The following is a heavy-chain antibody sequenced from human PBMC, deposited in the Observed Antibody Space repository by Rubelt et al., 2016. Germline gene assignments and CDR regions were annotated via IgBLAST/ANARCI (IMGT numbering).Heavy chain of an antibody. CDR1: GFHFGSFA. CDR3: VKDGEGAANYFAD. J-gene: IGHJ4*02. Sequence: QVQLVESGGGVVQPGRSLRLSCATSGFHFGSFALHWVRQAPGKGLEWVATISYNGIYDYHANSLKGRFTISRDSSRKTLSLQMKSLRPDETAVYYCVKDGEGAANYFADWGQGALLTVSS. CDR2: ISYNGIYD. D-gene: IGHD1-26*01. V-gene: IGHV3-30*18.